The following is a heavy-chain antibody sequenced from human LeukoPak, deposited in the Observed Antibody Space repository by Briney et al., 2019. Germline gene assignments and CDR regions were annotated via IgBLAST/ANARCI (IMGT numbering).Heavy chain of an antibody. Sequence: ASVKVSCKASGYTFTSYYMHWVRQAPGQGLEWMGIINPSGGSTSYAQKFQGRVTMTRDMSTSTVYMELSSLRSEDTAVYYCAMARGGNSYSHAFDIWGQGTMVTVSS. D-gene: IGHD4-23*01. CDR1: GYTFTSYY. J-gene: IGHJ3*02. CDR2: INPSGGST. V-gene: IGHV1-46*01. CDR3: AMARGGNSYSHAFDI.